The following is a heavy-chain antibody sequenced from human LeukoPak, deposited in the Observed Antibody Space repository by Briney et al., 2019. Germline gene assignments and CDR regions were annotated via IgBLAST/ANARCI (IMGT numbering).Heavy chain of an antibody. CDR1: GYTFTSYG. J-gene: IGHJ4*02. CDR2: ISAYNGNT. D-gene: IGHD6-13*01. Sequence: ASVKVSCKASGYTFTSYGISWVRQAPGQGLEWMGWISAYNGNTNYAQKLQGRVTMTTDTSMSTAYMELRSLRSDDTAVYYCARDLSPISGAAGIDYWGQGTLVTVSS. V-gene: IGHV1-18*01. CDR3: ARDLSPISGAAGIDY.